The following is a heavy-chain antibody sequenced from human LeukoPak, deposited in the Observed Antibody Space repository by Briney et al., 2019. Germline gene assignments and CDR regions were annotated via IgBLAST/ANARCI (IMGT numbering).Heavy chain of an antibody. Sequence: SETLSLTCTLSGGSISSYYWSWIRQPPGKGLEWIGYIYYSGSTNYNPSLKSRVTISVDTSKNQFSLKLSSVTAADTAVYYCARYTAIGKIDYWGQGTLVTVSS. D-gene: IGHD5-18*01. CDR2: IYYSGST. V-gene: IGHV4-59*01. CDR3: ARYTAIGKIDY. CDR1: GGSISSYY. J-gene: IGHJ4*02.